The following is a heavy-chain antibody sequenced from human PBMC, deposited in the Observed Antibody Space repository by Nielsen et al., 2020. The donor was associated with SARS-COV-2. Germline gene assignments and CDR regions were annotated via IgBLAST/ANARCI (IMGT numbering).Heavy chain of an antibody. CDR3: ARDPRWGTAMVSYYYYGMDV. Sequence: WVRQAPGQGLEWMGIINPSRGSTSYAQKFQGRVTMTRDTSTSTVYMELSSLRSEDTAVYYCARDPRWGTAMVSYYYYGMDVWGQGTTVTVSS. CDR2: INPSRGST. V-gene: IGHV1-46*01. D-gene: IGHD5-18*01. J-gene: IGHJ6*02.